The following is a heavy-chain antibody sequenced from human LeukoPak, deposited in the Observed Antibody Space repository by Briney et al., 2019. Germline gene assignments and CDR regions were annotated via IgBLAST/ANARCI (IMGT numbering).Heavy chain of an antibody. D-gene: IGHD3-22*01. CDR2: ISSSGITK. CDR3: ARERYYSDASGHYNGPFDY. J-gene: IGHJ4*02. CDR1: GFTFSSSE. Sequence: GGSLRLSCAASGFTFSSSEMNWVRQAPGKGLEWVAYISSSGITKYYSDSVKGRFTLSRDNAKSSLYLQMNSLRAEDTAVYYCARERYYSDASGHYNGPFDYWGQGTLVTVSS. V-gene: IGHV3-48*03.